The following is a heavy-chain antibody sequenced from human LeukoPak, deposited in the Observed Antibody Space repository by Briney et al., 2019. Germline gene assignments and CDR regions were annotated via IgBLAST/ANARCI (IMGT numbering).Heavy chain of an antibody. J-gene: IGHJ4*02. D-gene: IGHD5-18*01. CDR3: GRDAGGYSYDY. CDR2: IYYSGNT. CDR1: GGSLSNYY. V-gene: IGHV4-30-4*01. Sequence: SETLSLTCAVYGGSLSNYYWSWIRQPPGKGLEWIGHIYYSGNTYYNPSLKSRVSISVDTSKNQFSLKLSSVTAADTAVYYCGRDAGGYSYDYWGQGTLVTVSS.